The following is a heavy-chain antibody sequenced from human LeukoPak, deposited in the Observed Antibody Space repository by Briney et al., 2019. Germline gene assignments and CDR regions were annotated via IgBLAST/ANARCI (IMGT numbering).Heavy chain of an antibody. CDR1: GFTFNSYA. V-gene: IGHV3-64D*09. D-gene: IGHD1-14*01. J-gene: IGHJ4*02. CDR3: EAGMFDN. CDR2: ISSNGVST. Sequence: PGGSLRLSCSASGFTFNSYAMHWVRQAPGKGLEYVSAISSNGVSTYYADSVKGRFTISRDNSKNTLYLQMSSLRAEDTAVYYAEAGMFDNWGQGTLVTVSS.